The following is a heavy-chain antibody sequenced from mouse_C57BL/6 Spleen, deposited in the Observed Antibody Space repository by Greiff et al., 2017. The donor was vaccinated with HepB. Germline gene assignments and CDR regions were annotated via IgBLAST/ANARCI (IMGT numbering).Heavy chain of an antibody. V-gene: IGHV1-52*01. Sequence: QVQLQQPGAELVRPGSSVKLSCKASGYTFTSYWMHWVKQRPIQGLEWIGNIDPSDSETHYNQKFKDKATLTVDKSSSTAYMQLSSLTSEDSAVYYWARSGDYGRGLAYWGQGTLVTVSA. CDR3: ARSGDYGRGLAY. J-gene: IGHJ3*01. CDR2: IDPSDSET. CDR1: GYTFTSYW. D-gene: IGHD1-1*01.